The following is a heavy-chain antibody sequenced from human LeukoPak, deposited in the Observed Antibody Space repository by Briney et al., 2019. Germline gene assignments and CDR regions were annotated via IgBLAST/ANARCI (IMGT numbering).Heavy chain of an antibody. V-gene: IGHV3-7*01. D-gene: IGHD3-16*01. CDR2: IKQDGSQK. J-gene: IGHJ5*02. CDR1: GFTLSSYW. CDR3: ARVDLRGGRYP. Sequence: RPGGSLRLSCAASGFTLSSYWMTWVRQAPGKGLEWVGHIKQDGSQKHYVDSVKGRFTISRDNAKNSLYLQMNSLRAEDTAVYYCARVDLRGGRYPWGQGTLVTVSS.